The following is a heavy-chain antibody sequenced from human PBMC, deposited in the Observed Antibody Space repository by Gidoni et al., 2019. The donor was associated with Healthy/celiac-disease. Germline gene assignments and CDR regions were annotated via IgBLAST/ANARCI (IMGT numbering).Heavy chain of an antibody. Sequence: QLQLQESGPGLVKPSETLSLTCTVSGGSISSSSYYWGWIRQPPGKGLEWIGSIYYSGSTYYNPSLKSRVTISVDTSKNQFSLKLSSVTAADTAVYYCARLVVGATIDYWGQGTLVTVSS. CDR2: IYYSGST. D-gene: IGHD1-26*01. CDR3: ARLVVGATIDY. V-gene: IGHV4-39*01. CDR1: GGSISSSSYY. J-gene: IGHJ4*02.